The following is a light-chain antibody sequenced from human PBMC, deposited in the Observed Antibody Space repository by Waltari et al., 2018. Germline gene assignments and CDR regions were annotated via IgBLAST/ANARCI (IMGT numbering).Light chain of an antibody. V-gene: IGLV2-23*02. CDR3: CSYAGLGIYV. Sequence: QSGLTQPASVSGSPGPSITVSCPGTSSDVGNHNLVSWYQQYPGKAPKLMVYEVTKRTSGVSDRFSGSKSGNTASLTISGLQSEDEADYYCCSYAGLGIYVFGTGTKVTVL. J-gene: IGLJ1*01. CDR2: EVT. CDR1: SSDVGNHNL.